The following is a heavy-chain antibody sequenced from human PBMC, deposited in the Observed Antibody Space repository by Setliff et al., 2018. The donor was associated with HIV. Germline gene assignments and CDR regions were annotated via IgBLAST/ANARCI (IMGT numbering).Heavy chain of an antibody. CDR2: IYTSGST. CDR1: GGSISSYY. CDR3: ARDGSGSAYYNYYMDI. V-gene: IGHV4-4*07. J-gene: IGHJ6*03. Sequence: PSETLSLTCTVSGGSISSYYWSWIRQPAGKGLEWIGRIYTSGSTNYNPSLKSRVTMSVDTSKNQFSLKLSSVTAADTAVYYGARDGSGSAYYNYYMDIWGKGATVTVSS. D-gene: IGHD3-10*01.